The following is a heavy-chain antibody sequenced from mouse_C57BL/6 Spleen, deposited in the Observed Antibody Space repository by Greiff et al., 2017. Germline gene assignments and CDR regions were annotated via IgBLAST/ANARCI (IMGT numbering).Heavy chain of an antibody. CDR1: GFTFSSYT. Sequence: EVKVVESGGGLVKPGGSLKLSCAASGFTFSSYTMSWVRQTPEKRLEWVASISGGGGNTYYPDIVKGRFTISRDNDKNTLYLQMSSLRSEDTALYNCARHEEIYYSNYEAMDYWGQGTSVTVSS. J-gene: IGHJ4*01. V-gene: IGHV5-9*01. CDR2: ISGGGGNT. D-gene: IGHD2-5*01. CDR3: ARHEEIYYSNYEAMDY.